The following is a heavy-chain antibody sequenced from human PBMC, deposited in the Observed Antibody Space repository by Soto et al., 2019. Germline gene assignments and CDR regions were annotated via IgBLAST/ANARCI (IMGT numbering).Heavy chain of an antibody. V-gene: IGHV4-59*08. J-gene: IGHJ5*02. D-gene: IGHD3-3*01. Sequence: SETLSLTCTVSGGSISSYYWSWIRQPPGKGLEWIGYIYYSGSTNYNPSLKSRVTISVDTSKNQFSLKLSSVTAADTAVYYCARLGPYYDFWTGYSYSNWFDPWGKGTLVTVS. CDR1: GGSISSYY. CDR3: ARLGPYYDFWTGYSYSNWFDP. CDR2: IYYSGST.